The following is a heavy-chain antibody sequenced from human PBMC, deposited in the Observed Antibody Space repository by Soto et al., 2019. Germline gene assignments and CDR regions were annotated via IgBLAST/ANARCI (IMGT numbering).Heavy chain of an antibody. Sequence: SETLSLTCTVSGGSISSYYWSWIRQPPGKGLEWIGYIYYSGSTNYNPSLKSRVTISVDTSKNQFSLKLSSVTAADTAVYYCARGYRTGTTFPFDYWGQGTLVTVSS. V-gene: IGHV4-59*01. J-gene: IGHJ4*02. CDR3: ARGYRTGTTFPFDY. D-gene: IGHD1-7*01. CDR2: IYYSGST. CDR1: GGSISSYY.